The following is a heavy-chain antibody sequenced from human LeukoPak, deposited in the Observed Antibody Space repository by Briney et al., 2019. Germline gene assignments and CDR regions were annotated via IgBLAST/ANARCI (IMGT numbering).Heavy chain of an antibody. CDR1: GFTFSSHG. J-gene: IGHJ3*02. V-gene: IGHV3-33*01. D-gene: IGHD1-26*01. CDR3: AREEWELPHAFDI. Sequence: GGSLRLSCAASGFTFSSHGMHWVRQAPGKGLEWVAVIWYDGSNKYYADSVKGRFTISRDNSKNTLYLQMNSLRAEDTAVYYCAREEWELPHAFDIWGQGTMVTASS. CDR2: IWYDGSNK.